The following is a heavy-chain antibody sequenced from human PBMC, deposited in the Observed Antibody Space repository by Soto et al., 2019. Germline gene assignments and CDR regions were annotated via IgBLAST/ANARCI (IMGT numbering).Heavy chain of an antibody. J-gene: IGHJ4*02. CDR3: ARVGRNFWSRSLDY. CDR1: GFTFSSYS. Sequence: PGWSLRLSCAASGFTFSSYSMNWVRQAPGKGLEWVSYISSSSSTIYYADSVKGRFTISRDNAKNSLYLQMNSLRAEDTAVYYCARVGRNFWSRSLDYWGQGTLVTISS. V-gene: IGHV3-48*01. D-gene: IGHD3-3*01. CDR2: ISSSSSTI.